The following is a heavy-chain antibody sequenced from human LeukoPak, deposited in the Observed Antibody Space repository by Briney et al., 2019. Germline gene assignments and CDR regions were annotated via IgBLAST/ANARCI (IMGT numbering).Heavy chain of an antibody. CDR3: TTEQYYDFWSGYLFKDY. CDR2: IKSKTDGGTT. J-gene: IGHJ4*02. D-gene: IGHD3-3*01. V-gene: IGHV3-15*01. Sequence: KPGGSLRLSCAASGFTFSNAWMSWVRQAPGKGLEWVGRIKSKTDGGTTDYAAPVKGRFTISRDDSKNTLYLQMNSLKTEDTAVYYCTTEQYYDFWSGYLFKDYWGQGTLVTVSS. CDR1: GFTFSNAW.